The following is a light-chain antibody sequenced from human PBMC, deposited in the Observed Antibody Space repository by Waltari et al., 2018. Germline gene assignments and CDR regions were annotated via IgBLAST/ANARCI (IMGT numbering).Light chain of an antibody. Sequence: EIVLAKSPGTLSLSPGERAPLSCRASQSVSRSFAWYQQKPGQAPRLLIYGASSRATGVPDRFSGSGSGTDFSLTISRLEPEDFAVYYCQHYVRLPVSFGQGTKVEIK. J-gene: IGKJ1*01. CDR3: QHYVRLPVS. CDR1: QSVSRS. CDR2: GAS. V-gene: IGKV3-20*01.